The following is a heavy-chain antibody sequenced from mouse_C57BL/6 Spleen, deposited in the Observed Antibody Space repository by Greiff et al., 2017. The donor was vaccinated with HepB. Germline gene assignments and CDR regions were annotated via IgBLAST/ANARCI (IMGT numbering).Heavy chain of an antibody. J-gene: IGHJ2*01. CDR1: GYTFTSYW. CDR3: ARGGYGYDGYFDY. CDR2: IDPSDSET. V-gene: IGHV1-52*01. D-gene: IGHD2-2*01. Sequence: QVQLQQPGAELVRPGSSVKLSCKASGYTFTSYWMHWVKQRPIQGLEWIGNIDPSDSETHYNQKFKDKATLTVDKSSSTAYMQLSSLTSEDSAVYYCARGGYGYDGYFDYWGQGTTLTVSS.